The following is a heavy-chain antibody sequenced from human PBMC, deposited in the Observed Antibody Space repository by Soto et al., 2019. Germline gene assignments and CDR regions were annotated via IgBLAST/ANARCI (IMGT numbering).Heavy chain of an antibody. V-gene: IGHV3-49*03. CDR2: IRSKAYGGTT. J-gene: IGHJ4*02. Sequence: PGGSLRLACTASGFTFVDYAMSWFRQAPGKGLEWVGFIRSKAYGGTTEYAASVKGRFTISRDDSKSIAYLQMNSLKTEDTAVYYCTKPLAYYYDSSGYYYGYWGQGTQVTVSS. CDR3: TKPLAYYYDSSGYYYGY. CDR1: GFTFVDYA. D-gene: IGHD3-22*01.